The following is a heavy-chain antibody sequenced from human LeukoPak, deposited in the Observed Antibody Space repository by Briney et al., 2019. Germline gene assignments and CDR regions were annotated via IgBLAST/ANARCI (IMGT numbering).Heavy chain of an antibody. J-gene: IGHJ4*02. CDR3: AKGRRGDSDSWYAYSDY. CDR2: ISGSGGSI. D-gene: IGHD6-13*01. V-gene: IGHV3-23*01. Sequence: QPGGSLRLSCAASGFTFSSHAMNWVRQAPGKGLEWVSAISGSGGSIYYADYVKGRFTISRDKSQNTLYLQMNSLRGEDTAVYYCAKGRRGDSDSWYAYSDYWGQGTLVTVSS. CDR1: GFTFSSHA.